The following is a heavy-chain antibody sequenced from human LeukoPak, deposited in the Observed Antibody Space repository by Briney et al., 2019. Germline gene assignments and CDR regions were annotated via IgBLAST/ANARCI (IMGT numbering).Heavy chain of an antibody. V-gene: IGHV3-48*02. CDR3: AGDLGYGDYGDAFDI. D-gene: IGHD4-17*01. Sequence: PGGSLGLSWSASGFTFRRYSMNLVRQAPGEGLEGVSYISSSSSTIYYVDSVKGRFTISRDNAKNSLYLQMNSLRDEDTAVYYCAGDLGYGDYGDAFDIWGQGTMVTVSS. CDR1: GFTFRRYS. CDR2: ISSSSSTI. J-gene: IGHJ3*02.